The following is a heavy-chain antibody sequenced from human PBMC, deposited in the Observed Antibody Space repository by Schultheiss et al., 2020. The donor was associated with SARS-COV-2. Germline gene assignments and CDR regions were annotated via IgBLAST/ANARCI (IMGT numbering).Heavy chain of an antibody. CDR3: ARDVSRGDYVWGSYRPTLGWFDP. D-gene: IGHD3-16*02. Sequence: SVKVSCKASGGTFSSYAISWVRQAPGQGLEWMGGIIPIFGTANYAQKFQGRVTITADESTSTAYMELSSLRSEDTAVYYCARDVSRGDYVWGSYRPTLGWFDPWGQGTLVTVSS. CDR2: IIPIFGTA. V-gene: IGHV1-69*13. J-gene: IGHJ5*02. CDR1: GGTFSSYA.